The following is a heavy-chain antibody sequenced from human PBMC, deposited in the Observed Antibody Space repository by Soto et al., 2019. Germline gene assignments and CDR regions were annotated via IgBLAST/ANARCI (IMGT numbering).Heavy chain of an antibody. D-gene: IGHD5-12*01. J-gene: IGHJ5*02. CDR2: INPHGGST. Sequence: ASVKVSCKAPRYTFTSYYINWVREAPGQGLEWMGVINPHGGSTAYAQKFKGRVTLTRDTSASTVYMEVSSLTSEDTAMYYCARSSGGNFGIIIEANNWSAPWGQGTRVTVSS. CDR1: RYTFTSYY. CDR3: ARSSGGNFGIIIEANNWSAP. V-gene: IGHV1-46*01.